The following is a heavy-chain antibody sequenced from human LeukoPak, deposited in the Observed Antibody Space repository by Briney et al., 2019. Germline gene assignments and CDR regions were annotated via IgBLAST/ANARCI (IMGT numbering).Heavy chain of an antibody. Sequence: SETLSLTCTVSGGSISSYYWSWIRQPPGKGLEWIGYIYYSGSTNYNPSLKSRVTISVDTSKNQFSLKLSSVTAADTAVCYCASGILTGYYSVDVWGQGTMVTVSS. V-gene: IGHV4-59*01. CDR1: GGSISSYY. J-gene: IGHJ3*01. D-gene: IGHD3-9*01. CDR2: IYYSGST. CDR3: ASGILTGYYSVDV.